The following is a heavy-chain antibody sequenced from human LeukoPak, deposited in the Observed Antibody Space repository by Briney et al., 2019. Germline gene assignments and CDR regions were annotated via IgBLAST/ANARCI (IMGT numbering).Heavy chain of an antibody. Sequence: PSETLSLTCAVSGGSFSGYYWSWLRQPPEKGLEGSGEINHSGSTNYNPSLKSRVTISVDTSKNQFSLNLSSVTAADTAMYYCARGLENWNVYIFDYWGQGTLVTVSS. CDR2: INHSGST. V-gene: IGHV4-34*01. D-gene: IGHD1-1*01. CDR3: ARGLENWNVYIFDY. CDR1: GGSFSGYY. J-gene: IGHJ4*02.